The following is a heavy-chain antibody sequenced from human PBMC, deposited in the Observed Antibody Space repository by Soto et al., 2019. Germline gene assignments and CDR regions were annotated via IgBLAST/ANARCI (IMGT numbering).Heavy chain of an antibody. D-gene: IGHD6-13*01. V-gene: IGHV1-46*03. Sequence: APVKVSCEASEYTFSTYSLHWVRQAPGQGLEWMGIINPTTTSTSDAQKFQGRVTMTRDTSTSTVYLELSSLRSEDTAVYYCARDLYSSSWYVRAFDMWGQGTMVTVSS. CDR2: INPTTTST. J-gene: IGHJ3*02. CDR3: ARDLYSSSWYVRAFDM. CDR1: EYTFSTYS.